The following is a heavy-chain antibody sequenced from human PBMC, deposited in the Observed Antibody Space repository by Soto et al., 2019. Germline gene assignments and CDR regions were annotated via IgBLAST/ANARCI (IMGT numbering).Heavy chain of an antibody. CDR1: VFTFSDHY. D-gene: IGHD1-1*01. J-gene: IGHJ4*02. CDR2: SSNSGSFT. CDR3: VRSGDNYNLLDY. V-gene: IGHV3-11*06. Sequence: WGSLRISCASSVFTFSDHYMSWIRQAPGKGLEWIGYSSNSGSFTRYADSVKGRFSISRDNAKNSLFLQINSLRGDDTAIYYCVRSGDNYNLLDYWGQGTTVTVSS.